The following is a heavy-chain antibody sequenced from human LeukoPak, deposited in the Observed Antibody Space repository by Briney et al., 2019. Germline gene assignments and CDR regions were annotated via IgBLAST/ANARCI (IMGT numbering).Heavy chain of an antibody. CDR1: GSSFSMYG. J-gene: IGHJ3*02. D-gene: IGHD3-22*01. CDR3: AKEGAGYDSSGSDAFDI. CDR2: IRYDGSNK. V-gene: IGHV3-30*02. Sequence: GGALRLSCAASGSSFSMYGMHWVRQAPGKGLEGVTFIRYDGSNKYYADSVKGRFTISRDNSKNTLYLQMNSLRAEDTAVYYCAKEGAGYDSSGSDAFDIWGQGTMVTVSS.